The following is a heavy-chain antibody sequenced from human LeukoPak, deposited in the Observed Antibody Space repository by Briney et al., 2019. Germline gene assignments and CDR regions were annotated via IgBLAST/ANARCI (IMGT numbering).Heavy chain of an antibody. V-gene: IGHV1-2*02. D-gene: IGHD1/OR15-1a*01. Sequence: ASVKVSCKASGYTFTDYYMHWVRQAPGQGLNWVGWMNPTSGATNYAQKFQGRVTMTRDTSNNTSYMQLSRLRSDDTAVYYCAREFRTTTWSFDAFDLWGQGTMVTVSS. CDR1: GYTFTDYY. CDR2: MNPTSGAT. CDR3: AREFRTTTWSFDAFDL. J-gene: IGHJ3*01.